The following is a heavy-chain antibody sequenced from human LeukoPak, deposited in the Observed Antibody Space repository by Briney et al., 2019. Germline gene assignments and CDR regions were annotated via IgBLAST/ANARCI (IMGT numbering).Heavy chain of an antibody. D-gene: IGHD3-10*01. Sequence: GGSLRLSCAASGFTFSTYAMSWVRQAPGKGPEWVSGISGSGGRTYYADSVKGRFTISRDNSKNMLYLQMNTLRAEDTAVYYCASSGNWFDPWGQGTLVTVSS. CDR1: GFTFSTYA. CDR3: ASSGNWFDP. V-gene: IGHV3-23*01. CDR2: ISGSGGRT. J-gene: IGHJ5*02.